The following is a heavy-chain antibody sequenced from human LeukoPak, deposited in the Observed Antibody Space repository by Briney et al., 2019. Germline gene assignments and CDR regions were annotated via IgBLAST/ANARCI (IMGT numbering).Heavy chain of an antibody. J-gene: IGHJ4*02. V-gene: IGHV3-48*04. D-gene: IGHD1-26*01. Sequence: PGGSLRLSCAASGFTFSSYSMNWVRQAPGKGLEWVSYISSSSSTIYYADSVKGRFTISRDNAKNSLYLQMNSLRAEDTAVYYCARVRSRWELLLDYWGQGTLVTVSS. CDR2: ISSSSSTI. CDR1: GFTFSSYS. CDR3: ARVRSRWELLLDY.